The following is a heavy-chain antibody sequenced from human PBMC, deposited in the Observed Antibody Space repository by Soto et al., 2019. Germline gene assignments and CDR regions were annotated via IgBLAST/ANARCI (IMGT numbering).Heavy chain of an antibody. D-gene: IGHD6-6*01. V-gene: IGHV3-48*01. CDR3: ARDKVIAARPWALTECPLDY. CDR2: ISSSSSTI. J-gene: IGHJ4*02. Sequence: GGSLRLSCAASGFTFSSYSMNWVRQAPGKGLEWVSYISSSSSTIYYADSVKGRFTISRDNAKNSLYLQMNSLRAEDTAVYYCARDKVIAARPWALTECPLDYWGQGTLVTVSS. CDR1: GFTFSSYS.